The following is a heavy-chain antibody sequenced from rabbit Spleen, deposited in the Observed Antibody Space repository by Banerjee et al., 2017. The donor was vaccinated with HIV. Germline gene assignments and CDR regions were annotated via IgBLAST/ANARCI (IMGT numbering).Heavy chain of an antibody. Sequence: QSLEESGGDLVKPGASLTLTCTASGFSFSSSYYICWVRQAPGKGLEWIGCIYPDSSGSTAYASWAKGRLTISKTSSTTVTLQMTSLTAADTATYFCARGSAAMTMVITGFYLTLWGQGTLVTVS. CDR1: GFSFSSSYY. J-gene: IGHJ4*01. CDR3: ARGSAAMTMVITGFYLTL. D-gene: IGHD2-1*01. V-gene: IGHV1S40*01. CDR2: IYPDSSGST.